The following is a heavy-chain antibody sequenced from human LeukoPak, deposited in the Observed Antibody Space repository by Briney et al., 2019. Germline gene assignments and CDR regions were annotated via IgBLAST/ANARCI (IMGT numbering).Heavy chain of an antibody. CDR3: ARHSYSSSWYRSDYYYYYYMDV. V-gene: IGHV1-46*01. J-gene: IGHJ6*03. CDR2: INPSGGST. D-gene: IGHD6-13*01. Sequence: ASVKVSCKASGYTFTSYYMHWVRQAPGQGLEWMGIINPSGGSTSYAQKFQGRVTMTRDMSTSTVYMELSSLRSEDTAVYYCARHSYSSSWYRSDYYYYYYMDVWGKGTTVTVS. CDR1: GYTFTSYY.